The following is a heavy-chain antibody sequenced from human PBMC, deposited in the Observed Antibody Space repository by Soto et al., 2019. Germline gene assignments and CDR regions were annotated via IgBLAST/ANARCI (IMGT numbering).Heavy chain of an antibody. D-gene: IGHD5-18*01. CDR2: IYWNDDK. CDR3: AHSRGYGNSPTLDY. CDR1: GFSLTTSGVG. Sequence: SGPTLVNPTQTLTLTCTFSGFSLTTSGVGVAWIRQPPGKALEWLALIYWNDDKRYSPSLKSRLTITKDTSKNQVVLTMTNMDPVDTATYSCAHSRGYGNSPTLDYWGQGTLVTVS. V-gene: IGHV2-5*01. J-gene: IGHJ4*02.